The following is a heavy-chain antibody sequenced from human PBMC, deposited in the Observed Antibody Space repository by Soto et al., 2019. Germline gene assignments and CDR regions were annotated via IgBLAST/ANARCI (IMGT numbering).Heavy chain of an antibody. CDR2: IYYSGST. CDR3: ARQADSSGYYYLITYYYFDY. J-gene: IGHJ4*02. D-gene: IGHD3-22*01. Sequence: PSETLSLTCTVSGGSISSSSYYWGWIRQPPGKGLEWIGRIYYSGSTYYNTSLKSRVTISVDTSKNQFSLKLSSVTAADTAVYYCARQADSSGYYYLITYYYFDYWGQGTLVTVSS. V-gene: IGHV4-39*01. CDR1: GGSISSSSYY.